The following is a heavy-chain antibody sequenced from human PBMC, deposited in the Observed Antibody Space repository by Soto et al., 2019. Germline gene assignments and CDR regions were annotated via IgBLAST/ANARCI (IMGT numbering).Heavy chain of an antibody. Sequence: QVQLVESGGGVVQPGRSLRLSCAASGFAFSSYGMHWVRQAPGKGLEWAAVISYDGSNKYYADSVKGRLTISRDNSMDTLYLQMNSLRAEYTAVYYCAKDRGNWNDDHYYYYGMDVWGQGTTVTVSS. CDR2: ISYDGSNK. J-gene: IGHJ6*02. V-gene: IGHV3-30*18. CDR3: AKDRGNWNDDHYYYYGMDV. CDR1: GFAFSSYG. D-gene: IGHD1-1*01.